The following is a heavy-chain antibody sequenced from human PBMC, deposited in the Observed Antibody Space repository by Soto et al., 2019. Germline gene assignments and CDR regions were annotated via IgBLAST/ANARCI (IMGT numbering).Heavy chain of an antibody. D-gene: IGHD4-17*01. J-gene: IGHJ6*02. CDR2: IYYTGST. V-gene: IGHV4-30-4*02. Sequence: SDTLSLTCSVSGVSLSSGDYYWSWIRQPPGKGLDWIGYIYYTGSTDYNPSLKSRVSISVDTSKNQFSLKLSSVTAADTAVYYCARAGVTVTTILAGYYYGMAVWAQGTTVNVSS. CDR1: GVSLSSGDYY. CDR3: ARAGVTVTTILAGYYYGMAV.